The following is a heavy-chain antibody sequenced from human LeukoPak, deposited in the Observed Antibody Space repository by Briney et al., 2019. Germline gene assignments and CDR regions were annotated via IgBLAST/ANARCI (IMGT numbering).Heavy chain of an antibody. J-gene: IGHJ4*02. D-gene: IGHD1-1*01. CDR1: GFTFSDYY. CDR3: ARDPTGTTSGTFDY. V-gene: IGHV3-11*06. CDR2: ISSSSSYI. Sequence: GGSLRLSCAASGFTFSDYYMSWIRQAPGKGLEWVSSISSSSSYIYYADSVKGRFTISRDNAKNSLYLQMNSLRAEDTAVYYCARDPTGTTSGTFDYWGQGTLVTVSS.